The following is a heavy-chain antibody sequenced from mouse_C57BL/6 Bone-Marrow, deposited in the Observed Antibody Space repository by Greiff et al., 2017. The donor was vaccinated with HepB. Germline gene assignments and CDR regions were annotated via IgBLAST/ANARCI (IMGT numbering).Heavy chain of an antibody. CDR1: GYTFTSYW. CDR2: IHPNSGST. CDR3: ARNYYGLYYYAMDY. J-gene: IGHJ4*01. Sequence: QVQLQQPGAELVKPGASVKLSCKASGYTFTSYWMHWVKQRPGQGLEWIGMIHPNSGSTNYNEKFKSKATLTVDKSSSTAYMQLSSLTSEDSAVYYCARNYYGLYYYAMDYWGQGTSVTVSS. V-gene: IGHV1-64*01. D-gene: IGHD1-1*01.